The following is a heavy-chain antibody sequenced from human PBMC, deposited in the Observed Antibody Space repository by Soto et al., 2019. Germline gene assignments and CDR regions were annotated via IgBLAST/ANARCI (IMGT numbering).Heavy chain of an antibody. CDR2: ISSSSSYI. J-gene: IGHJ4*02. CDR3: ATTTLQGLAGNPGFDY. D-gene: IGHD6-19*01. V-gene: IGHV3-21*01. Sequence: EVQLVESGGGLVKPGGSLRLSCAASGFTFSSYSMNWVRQAPGKGLEWVSSISSSSSYIYYADSVKGRFTISRDNAKNAPVTQRNRLGAEDTAVDYWATTTLQGLAGNPGFDYWGQGTLVTVSS. CDR1: GFTFSSYS.